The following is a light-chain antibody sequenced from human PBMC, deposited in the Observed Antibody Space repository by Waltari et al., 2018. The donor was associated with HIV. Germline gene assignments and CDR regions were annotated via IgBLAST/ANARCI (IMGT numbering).Light chain of an antibody. CDR1: QSVSSN. CDR2: GAS. CDR3: QQYNKWPPSYT. Sequence: EIVTTQPPATLSVSPGERATLSCRASQSVSSNLAWYQQEPRQAPRLLIYGASTRATGIPSRFSGSGSVAEFTLTISSLQSGDFAVYDCQQYNKWPPSYTFDQGTKLEIK. V-gene: IGKV3-15*01. J-gene: IGKJ2*01.